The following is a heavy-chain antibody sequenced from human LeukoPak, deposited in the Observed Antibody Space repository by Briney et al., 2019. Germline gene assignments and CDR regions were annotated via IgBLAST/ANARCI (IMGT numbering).Heavy chain of an antibody. V-gene: IGHV4-34*01. CDR2: INHSGST. CDR3: ARLSFYYGAFDL. D-gene: IGHD3-10*01. CDR1: GGSFSAYY. J-gene: IGHJ2*01. Sequence: SETLSLTCAVYGGSFSAYYWSWIRQPPGKGLEWIGEINHSGSTYYNPSLKSRVTISVDTSNNQFSLNLSSVTAADTAVFYCARLSFYYGAFDLWGRGTLVTVSS.